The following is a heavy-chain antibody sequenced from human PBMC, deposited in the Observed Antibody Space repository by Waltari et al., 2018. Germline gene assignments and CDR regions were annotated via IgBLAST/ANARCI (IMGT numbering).Heavy chain of an antibody. J-gene: IGHJ1*01. V-gene: IGHV4-39*07. CDR3: ARKYRPAYNEDYFFQH. D-gene: IGHD4-17*01. Sequence: QVRLQESGPGLVEPSETLSLTCTVSGASIFRSNDYWGWIRQPPGKGLEWIGSIYFSGSTSYNPSLKSRVSMSVDTSKNQFSLNLNSVTAADTAVYYCARKYRPAYNEDYFFQHWGQGTLVTVSS. CDR2: IYFSGST. CDR1: GASIFRSNDY.